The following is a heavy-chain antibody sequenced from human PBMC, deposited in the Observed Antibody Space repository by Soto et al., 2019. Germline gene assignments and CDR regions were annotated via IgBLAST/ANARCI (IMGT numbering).Heavy chain of an antibody. CDR3: GRDVGCDWNDHFRRNWFDP. V-gene: IGHV1-69*13. J-gene: IGHJ5*02. D-gene: IGHD1-1*01. CDR1: GGTFSSYA. Sequence: GASVKVSCKASGGTFSSYAISWVRQAPGQGLEWMGGIIPIFGTANYAQKFQGRVTITADESTSTAYMELSSLRSEDTAVYYCGRDVGCDWNDHFRRNWFDPWGQGTLVTVSS. CDR2: IIPIFGTA.